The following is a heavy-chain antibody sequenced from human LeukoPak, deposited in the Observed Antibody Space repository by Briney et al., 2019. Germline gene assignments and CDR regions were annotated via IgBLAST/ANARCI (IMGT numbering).Heavy chain of an antibody. J-gene: IGHJ6*02. CDR1: GFTFSSYG. CDR2: ISYDGSNK. CDR3: AKDLEGSGSYYNYYCYGMDV. D-gene: IGHD3-10*01. V-gene: IGHV3-30*18. Sequence: PGRSLRLSCAASGFTFSSYGMHWVRQAPGKGLEWVAVISYDGSNKYYADSVKGRFTISRDNPKNTLYLQMNSLRAEDTAVYYCAKDLEGSGSYYNYYCYGMDVWGQGTTVTVSS.